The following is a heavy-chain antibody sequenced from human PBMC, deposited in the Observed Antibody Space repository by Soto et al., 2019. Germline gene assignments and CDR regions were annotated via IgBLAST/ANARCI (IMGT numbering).Heavy chain of an antibody. CDR2: ISYDGSNK. D-gene: IGHD3-3*01. V-gene: IGHV3-30*18. J-gene: IGHJ6*02. CDR3: AKDLVDFWSGYYPNYYGMDV. Sequence: GGSLRLSCAASGFTFSSYGMHWVRQAPGKGLEWVAVISYDGSNKYYADSVKGRFTISRDNSKNTLYLQMNSLRAEDTAVYYCAKDLVDFWSGYYPNYYGMDVWGQGTTVTVSS. CDR1: GFTFSSYG.